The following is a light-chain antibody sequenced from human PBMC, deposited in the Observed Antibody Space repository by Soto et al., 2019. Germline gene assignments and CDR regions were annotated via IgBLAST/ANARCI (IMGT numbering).Light chain of an antibody. CDR2: GAS. J-gene: IGKJ1*01. Sequence: EIVLTQSPCTLSVSPGERATLSCRASQTFTSGFLAWYQQKPGQAPMLLIYGASSRATGIPDRFSGSGSGTDFTLTISRLEPEDFAVYYCQQYDSSPPTFGQGTKVEIK. CDR1: QTFTSGF. V-gene: IGKV3-20*01. CDR3: QQYDSSPPT.